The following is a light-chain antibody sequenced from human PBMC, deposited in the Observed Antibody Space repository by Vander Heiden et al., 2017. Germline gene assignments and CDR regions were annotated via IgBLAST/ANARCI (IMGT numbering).Light chain of an antibody. J-gene: IGKJ2*01. V-gene: IGKV3-20*01. Sequence: DIVLTRSPGTLSLSPGERATLSCRASQSVSSSYLAWYQQKPGQAPRLLIYGASSRATGIPDRFSGSGSGTDFTLTISRLEPEDFAVYYCQQYGSSSYTFGQGTKLEIK. CDR2: GAS. CDR1: QSVSSSY. CDR3: QQYGSSSYT.